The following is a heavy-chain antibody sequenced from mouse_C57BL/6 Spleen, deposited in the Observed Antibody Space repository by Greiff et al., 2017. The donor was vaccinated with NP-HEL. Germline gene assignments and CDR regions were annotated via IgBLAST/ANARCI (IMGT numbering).Heavy chain of an antibody. CDR1: GYSFTDYN. D-gene: IGHD1-1*01. CDR3: ARGMYYYGSSYYYAMEG. J-gene: IGHJ4*01. CDR2: INPNYGTT. Sequence: VQLQQSGPELVKPGASVKISCKASGYSFTDYNMNWVKQSYGKSLEWIGAINPNYGTTSYNQKFKGKATLTEDQSSSTAYMQLSSLTSEDSAVYYCARGMYYYGSSYYYAMEGWGKGTTVTVSS. V-gene: IGHV1-39*01.